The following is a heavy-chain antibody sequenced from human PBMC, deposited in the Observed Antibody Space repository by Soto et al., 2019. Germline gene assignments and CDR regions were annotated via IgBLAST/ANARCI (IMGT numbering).Heavy chain of an antibody. CDR1: GFSLSNARMG. J-gene: IGHJ4*02. CDR2: IYYSGST. CDR3: ARSSYYYGSGSYRFDY. D-gene: IGHD3-10*01. V-gene: IGHV4-30-4*01. Sequence: SGPTLVNPTETLTLTCTVSGFSLSNARMGVSWIRQPPGKGLEWIGYIYYSGSTYYNPSLKSRVTISVDTSKNQFSLKLSSVTAADTAVYYCARSSYYYGSGSYRFDYWGQG.